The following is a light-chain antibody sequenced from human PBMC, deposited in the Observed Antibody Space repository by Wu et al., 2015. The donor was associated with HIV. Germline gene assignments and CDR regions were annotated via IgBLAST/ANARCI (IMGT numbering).Light chain of an antibody. V-gene: IGKV3-20*01. Sequence: EIVMTQSPAILSLSPGERATLSCRASQSVSSSSLAWYQQKPGQAPRLLIYDVSSRATGIPDRFSGSGSGTDFTLTISRLEPEDFAVYYCQQYGSSLFTFGGGTKVEIK. J-gene: IGKJ4*01. CDR3: QQYGSSLFT. CDR1: QSVSSSS. CDR2: DVS.